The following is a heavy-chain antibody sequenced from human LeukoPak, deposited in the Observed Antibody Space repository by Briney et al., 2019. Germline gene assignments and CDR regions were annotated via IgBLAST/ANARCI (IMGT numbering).Heavy chain of an antibody. CDR2: IKQGGSEN. Sequence: GGSLRLSCAASGFTFSYYWMSWVRQAPGKGLEWVATIKQGGSENYYVDSVKGRLTISRDNAKNSLYLQMNSLRAEDTAVYYCARAQFDVDSSSHFDYWGQGTLVTVSS. D-gene: IGHD6-6*01. CDR3: ARAQFDVDSSSHFDY. CDR1: GFTFSYYW. V-gene: IGHV3-7*01. J-gene: IGHJ4*02.